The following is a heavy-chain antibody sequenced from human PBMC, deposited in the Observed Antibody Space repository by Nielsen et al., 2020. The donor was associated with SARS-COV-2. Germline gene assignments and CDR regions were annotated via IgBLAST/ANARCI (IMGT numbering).Heavy chain of an antibody. Sequence: GGSLRLSCAAFGFTFHDFGMHWVRQPPGKGLEWVSLISWDGASTYYGDSVRGRFTISRDNRKNSLFLQMNSLRTEDTALYYCAKGFSSSSRDYMNVWGKGTTVTVSS. CDR1: GFTFHDFG. CDR3: AKGFSSSSRDYMNV. V-gene: IGHV3-43*01. CDR2: ISWDGAST. D-gene: IGHD6-6*01. J-gene: IGHJ6*03.